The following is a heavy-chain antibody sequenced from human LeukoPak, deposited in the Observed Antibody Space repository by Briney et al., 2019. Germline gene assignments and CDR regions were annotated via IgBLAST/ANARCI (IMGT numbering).Heavy chain of an antibody. CDR3: TRYNNDHFDY. V-gene: IGHV3-33*01. Sequence: GGSLRLSCAGSGFTFGGYGMHWFRQTPGKGLEWVAVISYDGSRAFYADSVKGRFTISRDNSKNTMSVQMDDLRAEDTAVYYCTRYNNDHFDYWGQGTLVTVSS. D-gene: IGHD1-14*01. CDR1: GFTFGGYG. CDR2: ISYDGSRA. J-gene: IGHJ4*02.